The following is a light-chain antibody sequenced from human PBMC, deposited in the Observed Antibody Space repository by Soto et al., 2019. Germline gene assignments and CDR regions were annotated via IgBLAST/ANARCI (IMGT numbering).Light chain of an antibody. V-gene: IGKV3-15*01. CDR2: DAS. CDR3: LQYSTWPPLYT. CDR1: QSVSSY. Sequence: EIVMTQSPATLSVSLGERVTLSCRASQSVSSYLAWYQQKPGQAPRLLISDASTGATDIPDRFSGSGSGTDFTLTISSLQSTDLAVYYCLQYSTWPPLYTFGQGTKLEIK. J-gene: IGKJ2*01.